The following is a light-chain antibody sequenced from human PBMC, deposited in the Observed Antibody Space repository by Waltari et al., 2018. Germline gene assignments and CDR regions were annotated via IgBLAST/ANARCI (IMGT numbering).Light chain of an antibody. Sequence: QSALTQPASVSGSPGQSITISCTGSSSDVGSYALVSWYQQHPGEAPKLIIYEGSKRPSGISSRFSGSKSGNTASLTISGRQAEDEADYYCCSYAGSTTSWLFGGGTKLTVL. CDR1: SSDVGSYAL. CDR2: EGS. J-gene: IGLJ3*02. CDR3: CSYAGSTTSWL. V-gene: IGLV2-23*01.